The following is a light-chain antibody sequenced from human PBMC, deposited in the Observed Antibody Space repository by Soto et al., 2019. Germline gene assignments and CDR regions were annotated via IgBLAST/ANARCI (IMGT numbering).Light chain of an antibody. J-gene: IGKJ1*01. CDR2: GAS. V-gene: IGKV3-20*01. CDR1: QSVGNSH. CDR3: QQYGSSPRT. Sequence: EIVLTQSPGTLYFSPGERSTLSCSSSQSVGNSHVAWYQQRRGLPPRLLIYGASNRATGIPDRFSGSGSGTDFTLTISRLEPEDFAVYYCQQYGSSPRTFGQGTKVDIK.